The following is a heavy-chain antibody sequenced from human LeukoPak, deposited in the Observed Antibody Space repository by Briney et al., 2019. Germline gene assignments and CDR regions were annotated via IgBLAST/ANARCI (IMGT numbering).Heavy chain of an antibody. CDR1: GFTFSSYG. J-gene: IGHJ4*02. Sequence: GGSLRLSCAGSGFTFSSYGMHWVRQAPGKGLEWMAFIRSDGSNKYYADSVKGRFTISRDNSKNTLYLQMNSLRADDTAVYYCARILDSAWGELGYWGQGTLVTVSS. D-gene: IGHD6-19*01. CDR3: ARILDSAWGELGY. CDR2: IRSDGSNK. V-gene: IGHV3-30*02.